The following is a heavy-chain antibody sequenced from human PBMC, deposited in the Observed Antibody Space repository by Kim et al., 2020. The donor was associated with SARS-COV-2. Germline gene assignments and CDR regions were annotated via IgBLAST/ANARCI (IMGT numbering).Heavy chain of an antibody. V-gene: IGHV3-53*01. CDR2: IYSGGST. Sequence: GGSLRLSCAASGFTVSSNYMSWVRQAPGKGLEWVSVIYSGGSTYYADSVKGRFTISRDNSKNTLYLQMNSLRAEDTAVYYCAVLLTGAPQYFDLWGRGTLVTVSS. D-gene: IGHD7-27*01. J-gene: IGHJ2*01. CDR3: AVLLTGAPQYFDL. CDR1: GFTVSSNY.